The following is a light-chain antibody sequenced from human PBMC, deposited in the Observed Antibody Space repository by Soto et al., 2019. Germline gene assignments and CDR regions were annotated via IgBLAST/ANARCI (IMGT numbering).Light chain of an antibody. CDR2: AAS. V-gene: IGKV1-27*01. Sequence: DIQMTQSPSSLSASVGDRVIITCRASQGISDHLAWYQQKPGKVPKLLIYAASTVQSRVTSRFSGSGSGTEFTLTISSLQPEDVATYYCQKHNGAPFTFGGGTKVEIK. J-gene: IGKJ4*01. CDR1: QGISDH. CDR3: QKHNGAPFT.